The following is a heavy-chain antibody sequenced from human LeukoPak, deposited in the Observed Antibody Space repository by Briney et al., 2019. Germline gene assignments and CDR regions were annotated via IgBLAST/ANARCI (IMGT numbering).Heavy chain of an antibody. CDR2: IYYSGST. CDR3: ARDSWGLTYYFDF. Sequence: PSQTLSLTCTVSGASISSGDYYWSWIRQPPGKGLEWIGYIYYSGSTNYNPSLKSRVTISVDTSKNQFSLKLTSVTAADTAVYYCARDSWGLTYYFDFWGQGTLVTVSS. V-gene: IGHV4-61*08. J-gene: IGHJ4*02. CDR1: GASISSGDYY. D-gene: IGHD7-27*01.